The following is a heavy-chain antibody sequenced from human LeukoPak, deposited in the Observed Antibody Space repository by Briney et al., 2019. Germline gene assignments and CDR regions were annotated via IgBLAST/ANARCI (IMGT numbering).Heavy chain of an antibody. V-gene: IGHV4-59*12. CDR2: IYYSGST. Sequence: SETLSLTCTVSGGSISSYYWSWIRQPPGKGLEWIGYIYYSGSTNYNPSLKSRVTISVDTSKNQFSLKLSSVTAADTAVYYCARIRVQLERQSFDYWGQGTLVTVSS. J-gene: IGHJ4*02. CDR3: ARIRVQLERQSFDY. D-gene: IGHD1-1*01. CDR1: GGSISSYY.